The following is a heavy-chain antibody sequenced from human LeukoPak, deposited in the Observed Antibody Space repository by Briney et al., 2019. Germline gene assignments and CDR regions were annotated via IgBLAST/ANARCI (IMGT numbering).Heavy chain of an antibody. CDR2: ISSSGSTI. CDR1: GFTFSSYA. Sequence: GGFLRLSCAASGFTFSSYAMSWVRQAPGKGLEWVSFISSSGSTIYYADSVKGRFTISSDNAKTSLYLQMNSLRAEDTAVYDCAELGITMIGGVWGKGTTVTISS. J-gene: IGHJ6*04. CDR3: AELGITMIGGV. D-gene: IGHD3-10*02. V-gene: IGHV3-48*03.